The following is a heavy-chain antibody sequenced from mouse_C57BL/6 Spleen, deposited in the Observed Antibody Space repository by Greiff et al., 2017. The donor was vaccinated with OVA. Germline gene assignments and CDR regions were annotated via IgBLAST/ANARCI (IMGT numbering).Heavy chain of an antibody. J-gene: IGHJ4*01. V-gene: IGHV5-4*03. CDR2: ISDGGSYT. D-gene: IGHD2-4*01. Sequence: EVKLMESGGGLVKPGGSLKLSCAASGFTFSSYAMSWVRQTPEKRLEWVATISDGGSYTYYPDNVKGRFTISRDNAKNNLYLQMSHLTSEYTAIYYCARAQDYDPDYYAMDYWGQGTSVTVSS. CDR3: ARAQDYDPDYYAMDY. CDR1: GFTFSSYA.